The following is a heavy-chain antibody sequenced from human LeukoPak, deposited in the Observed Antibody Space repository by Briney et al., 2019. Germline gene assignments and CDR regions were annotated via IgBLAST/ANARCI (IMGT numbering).Heavy chain of an antibody. CDR3: AGHGVSRPMGWFDP. Sequence: PSETLSLTCTVSGGSISSGDYYWSWIRQPPGKGLEWMGYIYYSGSTYYNPSLKSRVTISVDTSKNQFSLKLSSVTAADTAVYYCAGHGVSRPMGWFDPWGQGTLVTVSS. CDR2: IYYSGST. CDR1: GGSISSGDYY. D-gene: IGHD1-26*01. V-gene: IGHV4-30-4*08. J-gene: IGHJ5*02.